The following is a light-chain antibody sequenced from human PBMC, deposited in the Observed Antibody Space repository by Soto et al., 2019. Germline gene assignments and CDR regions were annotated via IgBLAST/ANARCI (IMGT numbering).Light chain of an antibody. Sequence: DIQMTQSPSSLSASVEDRVIITCRASQSISNHLNWFQQKPGKAPKLLIYDASNLETGVPSRFSGSRSGTDFTFTISSLQPEDIATYYCQQHESVPFTFGPGTKVEIK. V-gene: IGKV1-33*01. CDR2: DAS. CDR3: QQHESVPFT. CDR1: QSISNH. J-gene: IGKJ3*01.